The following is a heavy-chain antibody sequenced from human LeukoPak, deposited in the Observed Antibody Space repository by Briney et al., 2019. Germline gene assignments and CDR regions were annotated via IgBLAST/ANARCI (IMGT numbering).Heavy chain of an antibody. CDR3: ARTHGSGSYYKSFWFDP. CDR1: GYSISSSNW. Sequence: PSDTLSLTCAVSGYSISSSNWWGWIRQPPGQGLEWIGYIYYSGRTYYNPSLKSRVPMSLDTSKNQFSLKLSSVTAVDTAVYYCARTHGSGSYYKSFWFDPWGQGTLVTVSS. CDR2: IYYSGRT. V-gene: IGHV4-28*01. D-gene: IGHD3-10*01. J-gene: IGHJ5*02.